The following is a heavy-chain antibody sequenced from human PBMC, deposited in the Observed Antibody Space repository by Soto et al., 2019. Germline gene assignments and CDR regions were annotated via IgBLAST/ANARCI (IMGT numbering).Heavy chain of an antibody. CDR1: GYSFTSYW. CDR2: IYPGDSDT. J-gene: IGHJ3*02. Sequence: PGESLKISCKGSGYSFTSYWIGWVRQMPGKGLEWMGIIYPGDSDTRYSPSFQGQVTISADKSISTAYLQWSSLKASDTAMYYCARHYERLSITIFGVAEDAFDIWGQGTMVTVSS. D-gene: IGHD3-3*01. CDR3: ARHYERLSITIFGVAEDAFDI. V-gene: IGHV5-51*01.